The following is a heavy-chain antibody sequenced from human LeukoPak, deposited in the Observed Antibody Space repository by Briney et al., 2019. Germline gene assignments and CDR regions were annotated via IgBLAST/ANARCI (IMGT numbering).Heavy chain of an antibody. CDR3: ARDRDTSGRYYYYMDV. J-gene: IGHJ6*03. CDR1: GGSVSSGTDY. V-gene: IGHV4-61*01. CDR2: IYHSGGT. D-gene: IGHD3-22*01. Sequence: SEILSITCTVSGGSVSSGTDYWNWIRQPPGKGLEWIGYIYHSGGTNYNPSLKSRVTILVDTSKNQISLKLSSVTAADTAVYYCARDRDTSGRYYYYMDVWGKGTTVTVSS.